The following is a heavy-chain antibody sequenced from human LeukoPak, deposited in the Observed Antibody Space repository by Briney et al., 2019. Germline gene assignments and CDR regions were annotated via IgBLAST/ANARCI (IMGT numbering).Heavy chain of an antibody. CDR2: IYTSGST. Sequence: SETLSLTCTVSGGSISSYYWSWIRQPAGKGLECIGRIYTSGSTNYNPSLKSRVTMSVDTSKNQFSLKLSSVTAADTAVYYCSRVGGGSYSWTDAFDIWGQGTMVTVSS. CDR3: SRVGGGSYSWTDAFDI. D-gene: IGHD1-26*01. CDR1: GGSISSYY. J-gene: IGHJ3*02. V-gene: IGHV4-4*07.